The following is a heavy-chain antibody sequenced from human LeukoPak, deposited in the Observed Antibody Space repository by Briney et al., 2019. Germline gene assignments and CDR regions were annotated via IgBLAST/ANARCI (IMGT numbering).Heavy chain of an antibody. V-gene: IGHV1-3*01. CDR2: INAGNGNT. Sequence: ASVKVSCKASGYTFTNYAMHWVRQAPGQRLEWMGWINAGNGNTKYSQKFQGRVTPTSDTSASTAYMELRSLRSEDTAVYYCARTTAMVTIFDYWGQGTLVTVSS. J-gene: IGHJ4*02. CDR3: ARTTAMVTIFDY. CDR1: GYTFTNYA. D-gene: IGHD5-18*01.